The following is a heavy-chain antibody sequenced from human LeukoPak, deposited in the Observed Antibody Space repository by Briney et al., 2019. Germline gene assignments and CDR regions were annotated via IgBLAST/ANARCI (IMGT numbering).Heavy chain of an antibody. CDR2: MHPNSGDT. CDR1: GYTFTGYD. CDR3: ARGRLNGNVDF. Sequence: ASVKVSCKTSGYTFTGYDINWVRQAAGQGFEWMGWMHPNSGDTGYAHNLQGRITITRDSSTATVFMELSSLRSEDTAMYYCARGRLNGNVDFWGQGTQVTVSS. J-gene: IGHJ4*02. D-gene: IGHD1-20*01. V-gene: IGHV1-8*01.